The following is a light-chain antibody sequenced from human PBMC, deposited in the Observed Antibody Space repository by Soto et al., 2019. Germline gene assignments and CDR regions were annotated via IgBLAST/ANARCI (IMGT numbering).Light chain of an antibody. V-gene: IGKV1-5*03. CDR3: QQYDSHSVT. CDR2: KAS. Sequence: DIQMTQSPSTLSASVGESVTITCRASQSIANWLAWCQQKPGKAPKVLIYKASSLESGAPSRFSGSRYGTDFTLTITNLQPDDFATYYCQQYDSHSVTFGQGTAVEIK. J-gene: IGKJ1*01. CDR1: QSIANW.